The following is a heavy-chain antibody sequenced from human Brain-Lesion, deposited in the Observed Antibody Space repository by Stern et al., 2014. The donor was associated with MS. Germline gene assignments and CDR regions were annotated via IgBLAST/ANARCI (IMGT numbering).Heavy chain of an antibody. CDR3: ARFPASRPHVFDS. V-gene: IGHV4-4*02. J-gene: IGHJ4*02. CDR2: SDHSGST. CDR1: GGSISSSNW. D-gene: IGHD6-13*01. Sequence: QVQLVESGPGLVKPSGTLSLTCAVSGGSISSSNWWSWVRQSPGKGLEWIGESDHSGSTIYNPSLKSPVTVSADKPTNGFSLTLRFLPAADTAVYFCARFPASRPHVFDSWGQGTLVTVSS.